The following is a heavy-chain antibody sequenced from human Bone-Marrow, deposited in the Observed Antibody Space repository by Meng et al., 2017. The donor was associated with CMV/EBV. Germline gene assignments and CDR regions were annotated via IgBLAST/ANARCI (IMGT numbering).Heavy chain of an antibody. V-gene: IGHV1-69*04. CDR1: GSTFSSYT. Sequence: ASGSTFSSYTISWVRQAPGQGLEWMGRIIPILGIANYAQKFQGRVTITADKSTSTAYMELSSLRSEDTAVYYCARDLGSGYSYYFDYWGQGTLVTVSS. CDR2: IIPILGIA. D-gene: IGHD3-22*01. J-gene: IGHJ4*02. CDR3: ARDLGSGYSYYFDY.